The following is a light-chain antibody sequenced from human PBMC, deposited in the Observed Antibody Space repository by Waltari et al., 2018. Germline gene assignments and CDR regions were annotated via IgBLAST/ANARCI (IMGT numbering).Light chain of an antibody. CDR1: SGPVSTSNL. CDR2: NTN. V-gene: IGLV8-61*01. Sequence: TVVTQEPSLSVSPGETVTLAFGLTSGPVSTSNLPSWYQQTPGQAPRTLIYNTNTRPSGVPDRFSGSILGNKAALTITGAQAADESDYFCLLYMGSGIWVFCGGTRLTVL. CDR3: LLYMGSGIWV. J-gene: IGLJ2*01.